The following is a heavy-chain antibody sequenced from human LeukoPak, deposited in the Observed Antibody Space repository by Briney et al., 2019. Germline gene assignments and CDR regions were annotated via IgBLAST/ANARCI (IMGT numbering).Heavy chain of an antibody. CDR1: GGSISSGGYS. CDR2: IYHSGST. J-gene: IGHJ6*02. V-gene: IGHV4-30-2*01. CDR3: ARDGVVVAATSNYCYYGMDV. D-gene: IGHD2-15*01. Sequence: SETLSLTCAVSGGSISSGGYSWSWIRQPPGKGLEWIGYIYHSGSTYYNPSLKSRVTISVDRSKNQFSLKLSSVTAEDTAVYYCARDGVVVAATSNYCYYGMDVWGQGTTVTVSS.